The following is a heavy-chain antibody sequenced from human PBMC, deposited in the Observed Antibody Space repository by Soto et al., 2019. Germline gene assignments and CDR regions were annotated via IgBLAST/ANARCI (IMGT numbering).Heavy chain of an antibody. D-gene: IGHD3-16*01. CDR2: ISVFNGDT. CDR1: GYTSSSYG. J-gene: IGHJ6*02. Sequence: QVQLLQSGGEVKTPGASVKVSCKALGYTSSSYGINWVRQAPGQGLEWMGWISVFNGDTKYAQKFQVRVAITKDPGTSTAHMEVRSLRSDDAAVYFCATKDDHKDDQPYYYGMAVWGQGTTVAVSS. CDR3: ATKDDHKDDQPYYYGMAV. V-gene: IGHV1-18*01.